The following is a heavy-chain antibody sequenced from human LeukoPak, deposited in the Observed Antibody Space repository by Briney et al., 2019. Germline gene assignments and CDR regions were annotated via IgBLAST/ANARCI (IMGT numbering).Heavy chain of an antibody. CDR1: GFTFSSYG. CDR2: ISYDGSNK. V-gene: IGHV3-30*18. D-gene: IGHD3-10*01. CDR3: AKEPGFVDY. Sequence: PGRSLRLSCAASGFTFSSYGMHWVRQAPGKGLEWVAVISYDGSNKYHADSVEGRFTISRDNSKNTLYLQMNSLRAEDTAVYYCAKEPGFVDYWGQGTLVTVSS. J-gene: IGHJ4*02.